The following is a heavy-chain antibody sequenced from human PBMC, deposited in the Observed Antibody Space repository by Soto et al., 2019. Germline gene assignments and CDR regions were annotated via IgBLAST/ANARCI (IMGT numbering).Heavy chain of an antibody. V-gene: IGHV3-23*01. D-gene: IGHD4-17*01. CDR2: ISGSGGST. J-gene: IGHJ6*03. CDR3: AKSPNYGDYVSYYYYMDV. Sequence: GGSLRLSCAASGFTFSSYAMSWVRQAPGKGLEWVSAISGSGGSTYYAESVKGRFTISRDNSKNTLYLQMNSLRAEDTAVYYCAKSPNYGDYVSYYYYMDVWGKGTTVTVSS. CDR1: GFTFSSYA.